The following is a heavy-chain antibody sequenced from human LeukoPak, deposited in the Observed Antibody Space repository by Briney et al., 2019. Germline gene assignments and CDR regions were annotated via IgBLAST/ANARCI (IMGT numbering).Heavy chain of an antibody. V-gene: IGHV3-21*01. J-gene: IGHJ3*02. CDR2: IISSSSYI. Sequence: RPGGSLGLSCAACGFAFSSYTMNWARQAPGKRLEWVSSIISSSSYIYYGHSVKGRFTISRDNAKNSLYLQMNSLRAEDTAVYYCARVRYSSSSGRRTMDAFDIWGQGTMVTVSS. CDR1: GFAFSSYT. CDR3: ARVRYSSSSGRRTMDAFDI. D-gene: IGHD6-6*01.